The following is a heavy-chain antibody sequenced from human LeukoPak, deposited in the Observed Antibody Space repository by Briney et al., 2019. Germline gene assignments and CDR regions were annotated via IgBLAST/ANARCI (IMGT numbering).Heavy chain of an antibody. CDR3: AKVAGGSWYFEY. CDR1: GFTFNSYS. CDR2: IRGSGDGT. D-gene: IGHD1-26*01. V-gene: IGHV3-23*01. Sequence: GGSLRLSCAASGFTFNSYSMDWVRQAPGKGLEWVSSIRGSGDGTYFADSVKGRFTISRDNSKNTLFLQMNSLRAEDTAVYYCAKVAGGSWYFEYWGQGALVTVSS. J-gene: IGHJ4*02.